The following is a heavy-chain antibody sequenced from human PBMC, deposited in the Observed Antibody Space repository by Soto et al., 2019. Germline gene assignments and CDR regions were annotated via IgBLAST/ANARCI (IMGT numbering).Heavy chain of an antibody. V-gene: IGHV5-51*01. D-gene: IGHD3-22*01. CDR3: ATHPRYYYGSSAMDV. CDR2: IYPGDSDT. J-gene: IGHJ6*02. Sequence: GESLKISCKGSGYRFTNYWIGWVRQMPGKGLEWMGIIYPGDSDTRYSPSFQGQVTISADKSISTAYLQWSSLKASDTAMYYCATHPRYYYGSSAMDVWGQGTTVTVSS. CDR1: GYRFTNYW.